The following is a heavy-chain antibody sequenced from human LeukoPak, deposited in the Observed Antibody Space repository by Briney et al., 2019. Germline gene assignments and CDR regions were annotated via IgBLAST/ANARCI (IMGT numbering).Heavy chain of an antibody. D-gene: IGHD3-9*01. V-gene: IGHV3-53*01. CDR3: ARDIADYDILTGFGFDY. J-gene: IGHJ4*02. Sequence: PGGSLRLSCAASGFTVSSNYMSWVRQAPGKGLEWVSVIYSGGSTYYADSVKGRFTISRDNSKNTLYLQMNSLRAEDTAVYYCARDIADYDILTGFGFDYWGQETLVTVSS. CDR2: IYSGGST. CDR1: GFTVSSNY.